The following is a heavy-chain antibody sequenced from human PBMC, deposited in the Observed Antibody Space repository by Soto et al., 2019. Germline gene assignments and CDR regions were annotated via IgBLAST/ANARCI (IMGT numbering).Heavy chain of an antibody. V-gene: IGHV4-61*01. J-gene: IGHJ5*02. CDR3: ARHNGVTAVGVYNWLDP. Sequence: VQLQESGPRLVKPSETLSLTCTVSDGSVNSDSYYWSWIRQPPGKGLAWISSVSNSGTTTYNPSPYSRVTLSVDTSKNRFSLNLTPVAAADTSVYYCARHNGVTAVGVYNWLDPWGQGILVTVST. D-gene: IGHD2-21*02. CDR2: VSNSGTT. CDR1: DGSVNSDSYY.